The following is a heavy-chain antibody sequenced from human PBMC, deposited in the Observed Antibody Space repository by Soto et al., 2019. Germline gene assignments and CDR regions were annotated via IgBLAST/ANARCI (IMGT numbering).Heavy chain of an antibody. CDR3: ARQKYYESSGYPPRHDDFDI. CDR1: GGSISSTSYY. J-gene: IGHJ3*02. D-gene: IGHD3-22*01. CDR2: IYYSGST. V-gene: IGHV4-39*01. Sequence: SETLSLTCTVSGGSISSTSYYWGWIRQPPGQGLEWIGSIYYSGSTYYNPSLKSRVAISVDTSTNQLSLKLSSVTAADTAVYNCARQKYYESSGYPPRHDDFDIWGQGTMVTVSS.